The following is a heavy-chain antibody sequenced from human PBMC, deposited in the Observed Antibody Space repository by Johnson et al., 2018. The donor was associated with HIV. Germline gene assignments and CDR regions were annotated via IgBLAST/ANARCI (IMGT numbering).Heavy chain of an antibody. V-gene: IGHV3-30*04. D-gene: IGHD5-18*01. CDR1: GLNFSDYS. Sequence: QVQLVESGGGVVQPGTSMRLSCVVSGLNFSDYSMHWVRQTPGKGLEWVAVISFDGTTKYYADSVKGRFTISRDNSKNTLYLQMNSLRAEDTAVYYCAKEQLRRAFDVWGQGAMVTVSS. J-gene: IGHJ3*01. CDR2: ISFDGTTK. CDR3: AKEQLRRAFDV.